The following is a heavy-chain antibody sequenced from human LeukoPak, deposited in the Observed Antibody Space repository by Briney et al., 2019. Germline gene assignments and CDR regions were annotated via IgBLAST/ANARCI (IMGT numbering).Heavy chain of an antibody. D-gene: IGHD4-17*01. Sequence: GASVKVSCKASGYTFTGYYMHWVRQAPGQGLEWMGWINPNSGGTNYAQKFQGRVTMTRDTSISTAYMELSRLRSDDTAVYYCARDLYDYGDYVRWFNPWGQGTLVTVSS. J-gene: IGHJ5*02. CDR1: GYTFTGYY. V-gene: IGHV1-2*02. CDR3: ARDLYDYGDYVRWFNP. CDR2: INPNSGGT.